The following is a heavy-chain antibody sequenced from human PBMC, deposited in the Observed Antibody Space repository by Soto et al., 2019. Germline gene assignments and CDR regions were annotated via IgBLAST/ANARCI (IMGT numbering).Heavy chain of an antibody. J-gene: IGHJ6*02. CDR1: GYKFASYW. CDR3: ARRRRDILTGYRDFGLDV. D-gene: IGHD3-9*01. V-gene: IGHV5-51*01. CDR2: INPGDSDT. Sequence: CKGSGYKFASYWIGWVRQMPGKGLEWMGIINPGDSDTRYSPSFQGQVTISADKSISAAYLQWSSLKASDTATYYCARRRRDILTGYRDFGLDVWGQGTTVTVSS.